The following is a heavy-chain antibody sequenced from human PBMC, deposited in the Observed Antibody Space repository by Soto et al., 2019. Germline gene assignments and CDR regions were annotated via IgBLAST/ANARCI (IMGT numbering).Heavy chain of an antibody. V-gene: IGHV5-51*01. CDR3: ARLPLSSIVGATTCYFDY. J-gene: IGHJ4*02. CDR1: GYSFTSYW. CDR2: IYPGDSDT. D-gene: IGHD1-26*01. Sequence: GGSLRLSCKGSGYSFTSYWIGWVRQMPGKGLEWMGIIYPGDSDTRYSPSFQGQVTISADKSISTAYLQWSSLKASDPAMYYCARLPLSSIVGATTCYFDYWGQGTLVTVSS.